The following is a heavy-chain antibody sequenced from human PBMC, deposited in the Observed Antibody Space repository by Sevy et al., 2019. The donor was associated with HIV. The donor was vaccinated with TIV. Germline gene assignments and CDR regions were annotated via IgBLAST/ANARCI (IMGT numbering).Heavy chain of an antibody. CDR2: IYISET. J-gene: IGHJ4*02. CDR1: GGSISSYY. CDR3: ARARPTSPLHFDY. V-gene: IGHV4-4*07. Sequence: SETLSLTCTVSGGSISSYYWSWIRQPAGKGLEWIGRIYISETIYNPSLKSRVTMSLDTSKSQFSLQLSSVTAADTAVYYCARARPTSPLHFDYWGQGTLVTVSS. D-gene: IGHD5-12*01.